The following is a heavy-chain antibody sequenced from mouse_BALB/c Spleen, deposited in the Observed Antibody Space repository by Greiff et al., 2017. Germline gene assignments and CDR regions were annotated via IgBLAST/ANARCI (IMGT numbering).Heavy chain of an antibody. V-gene: IGHV14-1*02. Sequence: EVQLQQSGAELVRPGALVKLSCKASGFNIKDYYMPWVKQRPEQGLEWIGWIDPENGNTIYDPKFQGKASITADTSSNTAYLQLSSLTSEDTAVYYCAFYYDYDAFAYWGQGTLVTVSA. CDR2: IDPENGNT. J-gene: IGHJ3*01. CDR3: AFYYDYDAFAY. D-gene: IGHD2-4*01. CDR1: GFNIKDYY.